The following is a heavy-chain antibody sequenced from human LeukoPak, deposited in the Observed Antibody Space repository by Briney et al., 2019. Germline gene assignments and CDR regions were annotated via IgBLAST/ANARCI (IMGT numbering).Heavy chain of an antibody. D-gene: IGHD3-10*01. CDR1: GYTFTSYA. J-gene: IGHJ6*04. CDR2: INAGNGNT. CDR3: AREERITMVRGVIIGYYYYGMDV. V-gene: IGHV1-3*01. Sequence: ASVKVSCKASGYTFTSYAMHWVRQAPGQRLEWMGWINAGNGNTKYSQKFQGRVTITRDTSASTAYMELSSLRSEDTAVYYCAREERITMVRGVIIGYYYYGMDVWGKGTTVTVSS.